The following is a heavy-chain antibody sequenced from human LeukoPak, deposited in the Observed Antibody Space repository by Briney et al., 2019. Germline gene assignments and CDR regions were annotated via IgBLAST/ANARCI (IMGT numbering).Heavy chain of an antibody. V-gene: IGHV1-8*01. CDR3: ARDPRRNQLAMYDYYYGMDV. J-gene: IGHJ6*02. CDR1: GYTFTSYD. Sequence: ASVKVSCKASGYTFTSYDINWVRQATGQGLEWMGWMNPNSGNTGYAQKFQGRVTITADESTSTAYMELSSLRSEDTAVYYCARDPRRNQLAMYDYYYGMDVWGQGTTVTVSS. CDR2: MNPNSGNT. D-gene: IGHD1-14*01.